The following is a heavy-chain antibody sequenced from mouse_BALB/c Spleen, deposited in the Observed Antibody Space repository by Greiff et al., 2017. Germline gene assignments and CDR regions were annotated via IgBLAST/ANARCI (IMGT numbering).Heavy chain of an antibody. Sequence: EVKLQESGAELVKPGASVKLSCTASGFNIKDTDMHWVKQRPEQGLEWIGRIDPANGNTKYDPKFQGKATITADTSSNTAYLQLSSLTSEDTAVYYCARSYGNPFYYAMDYWGQGTSVTVSS. CDR3: ARSYGNPFYYAMDY. V-gene: IGHV14-3*02. CDR2: IDPANGNT. CDR1: GFNIKDTD. J-gene: IGHJ4*01. D-gene: IGHD2-1*01.